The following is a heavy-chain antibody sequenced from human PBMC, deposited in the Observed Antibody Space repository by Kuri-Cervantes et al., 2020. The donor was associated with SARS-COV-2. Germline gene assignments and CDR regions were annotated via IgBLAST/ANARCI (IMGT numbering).Heavy chain of an antibody. Sequence: SQTLSLTCAVSGYSISSGYYWGWIRQPPGKGLEWIGSIYHSGSTYYNPSLKSRVTISVDTSKNQFSLKLSSVTAADTAVYYCAASGLRLGELSPLGAFDIWGQGTMVTVSS. J-gene: IGHJ3*02. CDR2: IYHSGST. CDR3: AASGLRLGELSPLGAFDI. D-gene: IGHD3-16*02. V-gene: IGHV4-38-2*01. CDR1: GYSISSGYY.